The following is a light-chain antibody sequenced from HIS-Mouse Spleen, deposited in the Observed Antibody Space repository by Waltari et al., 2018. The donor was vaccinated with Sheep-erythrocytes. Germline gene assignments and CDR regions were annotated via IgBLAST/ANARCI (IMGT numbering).Light chain of an antibody. J-gene: IGLJ2*01. CDR2: QAS. CDR1: KLGDKY. Sequence: SYELTQPPSVSVSPGQTASITCSGDKLGDKYACWYQQKPGQSPVLVIYQASKRPSGIPEVFSGPNAGNTAALTISGTQAMDEADYYCQAWDSSTAVFGGGTKLTVL. V-gene: IGLV3-1*01. CDR3: QAWDSSTAV.